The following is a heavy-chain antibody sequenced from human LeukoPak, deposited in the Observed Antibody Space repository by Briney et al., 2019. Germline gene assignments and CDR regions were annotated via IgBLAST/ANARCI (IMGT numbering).Heavy chain of an antibody. V-gene: IGHV3-30*03. D-gene: IGHD7-27*01. CDR3: VRDGSSWGNFDY. CDR2: ISYDGSNK. CDR1: GFTVSNKY. J-gene: IGHJ4*02. Sequence: PGGSLRLSCAASGFTVSNKYMTWVRQAPGKGLEWVAVISYDGSNKYYADSVKGRFTISRDNAKNSLYLQMNSLRTEDTAVYYCVRDGSSWGNFDYWGQGTLVSVSS.